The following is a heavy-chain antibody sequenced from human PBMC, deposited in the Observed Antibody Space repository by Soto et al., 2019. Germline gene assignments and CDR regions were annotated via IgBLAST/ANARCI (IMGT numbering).Heavy chain of an antibody. CDR1: GDSISTVDYF. J-gene: IGHJ5*01. V-gene: IGHV4-30-4*01. CDR2: IYKSTTT. Sequence: SETLSLTCSVSGDSISTVDYFWAWIRQPPGQALEYIGYIYKSTTTYYNPSFESRVAISLDTSKSQFSLTVTSVTATDTAVYFCARGRYCLTGRCFPNWFDSWGQGTLVTVSS. D-gene: IGHD2-15*01. CDR3: ARGRYCLTGRCFPNWFDS.